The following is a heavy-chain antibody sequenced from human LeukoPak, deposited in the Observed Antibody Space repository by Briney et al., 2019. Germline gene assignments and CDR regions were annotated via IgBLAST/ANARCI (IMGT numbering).Heavy chain of an antibody. V-gene: IGHV3-23*01. J-gene: IGHJ4*02. D-gene: IGHD3-22*01. CDR2: ISGTGSNT. CDR1: RFTFSSYA. Sequence: GGSLRLSCAASRFTFSSYAMSWVRQARGKGLEWVSAISGTGSNTYYADSVKGRFTISRDNSENSLYLQMNSLRAEDTAVYYCAKEGYDQSSGYFDYWGQGTLVTVSS. CDR3: AKEGYDQSSGYFDY.